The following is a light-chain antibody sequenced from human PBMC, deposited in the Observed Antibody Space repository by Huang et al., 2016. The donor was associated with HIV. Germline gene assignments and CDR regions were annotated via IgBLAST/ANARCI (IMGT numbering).Light chain of an antibody. CDR3: QQHYSSPWT. CDR2: WAS. CDR1: HHVGSS. Sequence: DIVMTQYPDSLAVSLGERATINCKASHHVGSSFAWYQQKPGQYPKLLIYWASTRAFGVPDRFSGSGSGTDFTLTISSLQAADVAVYYCQQHYSSPWTFGQGTKVEIK. V-gene: IGKV4-1*01. J-gene: IGKJ1*01.